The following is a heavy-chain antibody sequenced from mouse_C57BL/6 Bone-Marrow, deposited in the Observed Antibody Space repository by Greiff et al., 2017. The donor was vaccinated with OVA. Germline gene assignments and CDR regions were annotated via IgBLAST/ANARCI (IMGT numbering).Heavy chain of an antibody. V-gene: IGHV3-6*01. CDR2: ISNDGST. D-gene: IGHD2-4*01. CDR1: GYSITSGYY. Sequence: EVKLQESGPGLVKPSQSLSLSCSVTGYSITSGYYWYWIRQFPGNKLEWRSYISNDGSTNYNPSLKNRITITRYTSKNQFFLKLNSVTTEDTATYYCARARLRRDWYFDVWGTGTTVTGSS. CDR3: ARARLRRDWYFDV. J-gene: IGHJ1*03.